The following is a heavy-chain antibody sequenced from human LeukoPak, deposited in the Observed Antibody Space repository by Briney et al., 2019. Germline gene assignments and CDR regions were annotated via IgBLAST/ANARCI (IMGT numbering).Heavy chain of an antibody. CDR2: IIPIFGTA. Sequence: SVKVSCKASGGTFISYAISWVRQAPGQGLEWMGGIIPIFGTANYAQKFQGRVTITADESTSTAYMELSSLRSEDTAVYYCASVPSTTEENYYYGMDVWGKGTTVTVSS. D-gene: IGHD1-1*01. CDR3: ASVPSTTEENYYYGMDV. V-gene: IGHV1-69*01. J-gene: IGHJ6*04. CDR1: GGTFISYA.